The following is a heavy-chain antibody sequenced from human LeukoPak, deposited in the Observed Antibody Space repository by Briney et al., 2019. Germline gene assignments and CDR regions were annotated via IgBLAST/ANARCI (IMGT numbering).Heavy chain of an antibody. CDR2: IKQDGSEE. Sequence: GGSLRLSCAASGFTFSSYWMSWVRQAPGKGLEWVANIKQDGSEEVYVDSLKGRFTISRDNAKNLLFLQMNTLRAEDTAVYYCARDPYSSTWSYGMDVWGQGTTVTVSS. V-gene: IGHV3-7*05. CDR3: ARDPYSSTWSYGMDV. J-gene: IGHJ6*02. CDR1: GFTFSSYW. D-gene: IGHD6-6*01.